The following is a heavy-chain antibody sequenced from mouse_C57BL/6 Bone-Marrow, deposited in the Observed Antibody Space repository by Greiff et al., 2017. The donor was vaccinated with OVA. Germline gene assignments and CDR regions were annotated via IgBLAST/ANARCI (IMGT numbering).Heavy chain of an antibody. V-gene: IGHV14-2*01. CDR1: GFNIKDYY. J-gene: IGHJ3*01. CDR2: IDPEDGET. CDR3: AGRFDYGSGYAWFAY. D-gene: IGHD1-1*01. Sequence: EVQLQQSGAELVKPGASVTLSCTASGFNIKDYYMHWVKQRTEQGLEWIGRIDPEDGETKYAPKFQGTATITADTASNTAYLQLSRRTSEDTAVYYCAGRFDYGSGYAWFAYWGQGTLVTVSA.